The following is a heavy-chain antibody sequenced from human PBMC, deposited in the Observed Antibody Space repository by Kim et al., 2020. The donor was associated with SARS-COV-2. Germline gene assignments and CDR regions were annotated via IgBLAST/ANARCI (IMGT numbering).Heavy chain of an antibody. D-gene: IGHD6-13*01. CDR3: TILYSSSWGSYYYYGMDA. CDR1: GFTFSNAW. Sequence: GGSLRLSCAASGFTFSNAWMSWVRQAPGKGLEWVGRIKSKTDGGTTDYAAPVKGSFTISRDDSKNTLYLQMNSLKTEDTAVYYCTILYSSSWGSYYYYGMDAWGQGDTVTVSS. CDR2: IKSKTDGGTT. J-gene: IGHJ6*02. V-gene: IGHV3-15*01.